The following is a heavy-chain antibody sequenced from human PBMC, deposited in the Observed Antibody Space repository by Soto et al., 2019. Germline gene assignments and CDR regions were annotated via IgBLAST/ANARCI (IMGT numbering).Heavy chain of an antibody. Sequence: ASVKVSCKASGYTFTSYGISWVRQAPGQGLEWMGWISAYNGNTNYAQKLQGRVTMTTDTSTSTAYMELRSLRSDDTAVYYCARVFTIFGVVSYYYYMDVWGKGTTVTVSS. D-gene: IGHD3-3*01. J-gene: IGHJ6*03. CDR3: ARVFTIFGVVSYYYYMDV. CDR1: GYTFTSYG. V-gene: IGHV1-18*01. CDR2: ISAYNGNT.